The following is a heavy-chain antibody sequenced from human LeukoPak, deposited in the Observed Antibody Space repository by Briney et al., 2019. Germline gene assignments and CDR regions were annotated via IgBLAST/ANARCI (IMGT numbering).Heavy chain of an antibody. Sequence: ASVKVSCKASGYTFTSYDINWVRQATGQGLEWMGWMSPNSGNTDYAQKFQGRVTMTRNTSISTAYMELGSLRSEDTAVYYCARGVGDLGDYWGQGTLVTVSS. J-gene: IGHJ4*02. V-gene: IGHV1-8*01. CDR1: GYTFTSYD. CDR3: ARGVGDLGDY. D-gene: IGHD3-16*01. CDR2: MSPNSGNT.